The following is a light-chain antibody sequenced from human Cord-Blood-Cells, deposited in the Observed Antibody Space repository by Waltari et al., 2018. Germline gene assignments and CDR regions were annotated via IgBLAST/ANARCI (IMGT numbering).Light chain of an antibody. J-gene: IGLJ3*02. CDR3: CSYAGSSTWV. V-gene: IGLV2-23*01. Sequence: QSALTQPASVSGSPGQSITISCTGTSSDVGSYNLVSWYQQHPGKAPKLMIYEGSKRPSGVSTRVSGSKSGNTASVTISGLQAEDEADHYCCSYAGSSTWVFGGGTKLTVL. CDR2: EGS. CDR1: SSDVGSYNL.